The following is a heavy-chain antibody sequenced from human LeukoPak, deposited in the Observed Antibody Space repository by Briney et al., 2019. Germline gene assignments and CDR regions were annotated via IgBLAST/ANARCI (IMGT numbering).Heavy chain of an antibody. J-gene: IGHJ4*02. V-gene: IGHV4-59*08. CDR2: VYYSGVT. D-gene: IGHD5-24*01. Sequence: SETLSLTCTVSGDSTFSGGSMTTSYWTWLRQPPGKALEWIGFVYYSGVTKYNPSLESRVTISLDASKNQFSLKLSSVTAADTAMYYCARRVATKPKYFFDYWGQGTLVTVSS. CDR3: ARRVATKPKYFFDY. CDR1: GGSMTTSY.